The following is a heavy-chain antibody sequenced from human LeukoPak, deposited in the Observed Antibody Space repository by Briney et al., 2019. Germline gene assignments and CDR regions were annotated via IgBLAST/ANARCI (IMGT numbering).Heavy chain of an antibody. J-gene: IGHJ4*02. Sequence: GGSLRLSCAASGFDFSSYAMHWVRQAPGKGLEWVAVISYDGSNKYYADSVKGRFTISRDNSKNTLYLQMNSLRAEDTAVYYCARDLLIAARTDYWGQGTLVTVSS. V-gene: IGHV3-30-3*01. D-gene: IGHD6-6*01. CDR3: ARDLLIAARTDY. CDR1: GFDFSSYA. CDR2: ISYDGSNK.